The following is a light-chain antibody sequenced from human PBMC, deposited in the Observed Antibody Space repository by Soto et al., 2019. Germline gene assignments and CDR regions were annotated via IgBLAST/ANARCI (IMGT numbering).Light chain of an antibody. Sequence: EIVMTQSPATLSVSPGERATLSCRASQSVSSNLAWYQQKPGQAPRLLIYGASTRATGIPDRFSGSGSGTDFTLTISRLEPEDFATYYCQQSYNALTFGGGTKVDIK. CDR3: QQSYNALT. V-gene: IGKV3D-15*01. CDR1: QSVSSN. CDR2: GAS. J-gene: IGKJ4*01.